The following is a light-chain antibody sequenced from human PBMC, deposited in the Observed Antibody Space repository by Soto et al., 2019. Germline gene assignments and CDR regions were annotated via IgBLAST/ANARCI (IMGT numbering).Light chain of an antibody. J-gene: IGKJ5*01. Sequence: IVFTQSAATVSLSPGERATLAGRGSQSVRSYLAWFQKNPGQAPRLLIYDASNRAPGIPDRFSGSGSGTHFTLTISSLEPEDFAVYYCQQRSNWPPSITFGQGTRLEIK. V-gene: IGKV3-11*01. CDR1: QSVRSY. CDR3: QQRSNWPPSIT. CDR2: DAS.